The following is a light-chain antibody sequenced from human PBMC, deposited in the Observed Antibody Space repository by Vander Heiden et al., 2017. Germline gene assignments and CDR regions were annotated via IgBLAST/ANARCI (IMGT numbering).Light chain of an antibody. Sequence: DIQMTQSPSTLSVSVGDRVTNTCRASQSISRWLAWYQQKPGKAPKLLIYDVSSLGSGVPSRFSGSGSGTEFTITISSLQPDDFASYYCQQYNSYSGYTFGQGTKLEIK. CDR1: QSISRW. V-gene: IGKV1-5*01. CDR3: QQYNSYSGYT. J-gene: IGKJ2*01. CDR2: DVS.